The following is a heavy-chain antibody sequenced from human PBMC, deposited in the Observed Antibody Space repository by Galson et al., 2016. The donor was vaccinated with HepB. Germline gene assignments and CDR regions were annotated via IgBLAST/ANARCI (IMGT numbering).Heavy chain of an antibody. D-gene: IGHD6-25*01. CDR1: GFIVSSTY. V-gene: IGHV3-66*02. J-gene: IGHJ4*02. CDR3: ARDSGYNEHGGFDN. Sequence: SLRLSCAASGFIVSSTYMSWVRQAPGKGLESVSVIFSGGTTFYADSVMGRFTISRDNYRNTLFLQMSSLRVEDTAVYYCARDSGYNEHGGFDNWGQGTLGTVSS. CDR2: IFSGGTT.